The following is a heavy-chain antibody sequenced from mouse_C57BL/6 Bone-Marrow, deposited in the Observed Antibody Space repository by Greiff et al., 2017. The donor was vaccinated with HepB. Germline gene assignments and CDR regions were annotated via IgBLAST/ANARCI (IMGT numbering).Heavy chain of an antibody. CDR1: GYTFTSYW. Sequence: VQLQQPGAELVKPGASVKLSCKASGYTFTSYWMHWVKQRPGRGLEWIGRIDPNSGGTKYNEKFKSKATLTVDKPSSTAYMHLSSLTSEDSAVYYCARVHSTVVAPYYFDYWGQGTTLTVSS. D-gene: IGHD1-1*01. V-gene: IGHV1-72*01. CDR3: ARVHSTVVAPYYFDY. CDR2: IDPNSGGT. J-gene: IGHJ2*01.